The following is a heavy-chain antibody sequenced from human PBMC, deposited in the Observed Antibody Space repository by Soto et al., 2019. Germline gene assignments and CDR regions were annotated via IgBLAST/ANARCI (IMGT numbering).Heavy chain of an antibody. Sequence: QVQLVESGGGVVQPGRSLRLSCAASGFTFSSHGMHWVRQAAGKGLEWVAVISYDGTNKHYADTVKGRFTISRDNSKNTVYLQMNSLRAEDTAVYYCAKDYSSEWYGLDDWGQGIPFTVSS. CDR3: AKDYSSEWYGLDD. V-gene: IGHV3-30*18. J-gene: IGHJ4*02. CDR2: ISYDGTNK. D-gene: IGHD6-19*01. CDR1: GFTFSSHG.